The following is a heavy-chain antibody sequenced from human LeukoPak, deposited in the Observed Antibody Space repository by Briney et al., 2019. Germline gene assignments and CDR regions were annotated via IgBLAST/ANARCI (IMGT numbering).Heavy chain of an antibody. CDR1: GFTFSSYW. V-gene: IGHV3-74*01. D-gene: IGHD6-19*01. Sequence: GGSLRLSCAASGFTFSSYWMSWVRQAPGKGLVWVSRISTDGSSTTYADSVKGRFTISRDNAKNTLSLQMNSLRAEDTAVYYCARETYTSGWYFDYWGQGTLVTVSS. CDR2: ISTDGSST. CDR3: ARETYTSGWYFDY. J-gene: IGHJ4*02.